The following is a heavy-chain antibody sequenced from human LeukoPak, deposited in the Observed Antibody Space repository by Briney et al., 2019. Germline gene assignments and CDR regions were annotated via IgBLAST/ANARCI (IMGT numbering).Heavy chain of an antibody. CDR3: ARDLNPYYDSSGYIDY. CDR2: ISAYNGNT. J-gene: IGHJ4*02. V-gene: IGHV1-18*01. Sequence: ASVKVSCKASGYTFTSYGISWVRQAPGQGLEWMGWISAYNGNTNYAQKLQGRVTMTTDTSTSTAYMELRSLRSDDTAVYYCARDLNPYYDSSGYIDYWGQGALVTVSS. CDR1: GYTFTSYG. D-gene: IGHD3-22*01.